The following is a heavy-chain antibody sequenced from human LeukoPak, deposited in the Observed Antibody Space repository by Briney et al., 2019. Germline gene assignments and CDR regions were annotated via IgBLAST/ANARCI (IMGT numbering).Heavy chain of an antibody. J-gene: IGHJ1*01. CDR1: GFTFSSYW. CDR2: IKQDGSEK. D-gene: IGHD4-17*01. CDR3: ARGTNYGELEYFQH. Sequence: PGGSLRLSCAASGFTFSSYWMSWVRQAPGKGLEWVANIKQDGSEKYYVDSVEGRFTISRDNAKNSLYLQMNSLRAEDTAVYYCARGTNYGELEYFQHWGQGTLVTVSS. V-gene: IGHV3-7*04.